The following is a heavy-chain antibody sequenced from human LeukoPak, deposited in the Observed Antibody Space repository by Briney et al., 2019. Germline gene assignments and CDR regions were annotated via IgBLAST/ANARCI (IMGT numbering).Heavy chain of an antibody. J-gene: IGHJ6*02. CDR2: IYYSGTT. CDR1: DGSISSYY. Sequence: SETLSLTCTVSDGSISSYYWSWIRQPPGKGLEWIGYIYYSGTTNYNPSLKSRVTISVDTSKNQFSLNLSSVTAADTAVYYCARHSYYYYGMDVWGQGTAVTVSS. V-gene: IGHV4-59*08. CDR3: ARHSYYYYGMDV.